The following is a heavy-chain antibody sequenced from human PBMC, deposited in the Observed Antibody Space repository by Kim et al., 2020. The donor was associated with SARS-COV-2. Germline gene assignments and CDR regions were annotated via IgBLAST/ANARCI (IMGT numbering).Heavy chain of an antibody. CDR1: GFTFSDYY. J-gene: IGHJ6*02. Sequence: GGSLRLSCAASGFTFSDYYMSWIRQAPGKGLEWVSYISSSGSTTYYADSVKGRFTISRDNAKNTLYLQMNSLRAEDTAVYYCARGSGTSGGNYYYYGMDVWGQGTTVTVSS. V-gene: IGHV3-11*01. CDR2: ISSSGSTT. D-gene: IGHD3-10*01. CDR3: ARGSGTSGGNYYYYGMDV.